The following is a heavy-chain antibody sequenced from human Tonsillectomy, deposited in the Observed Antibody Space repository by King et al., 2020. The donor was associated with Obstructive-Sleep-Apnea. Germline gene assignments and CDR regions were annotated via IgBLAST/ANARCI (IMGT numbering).Heavy chain of an antibody. CDR1: GGSIISYS. CDR3: ARGTGWYGVDV. Sequence: VQLQESGPGLVKPSETLSLTGTGSGGSIISYSCTWIRQPPGKGLDWIGHVYFSGSTNYKPSLKSRVTISADTSKNQISLKLGSLTAADTGVYYCARGTGWYGVDVWGQGTTVTVSS. D-gene: IGHD6-19*01. J-gene: IGHJ6*02. V-gene: IGHV4-59*01. CDR2: VYFSGST.